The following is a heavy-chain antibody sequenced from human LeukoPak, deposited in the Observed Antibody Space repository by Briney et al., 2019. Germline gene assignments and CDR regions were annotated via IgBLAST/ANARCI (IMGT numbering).Heavy chain of an antibody. J-gene: IGHJ6*02. Sequence: SETLSLTCNVSGGSISSYYWNWIRQPPGEGLEWIGYIYYGGSTNYNPSLKSRVTISLDTSKNQFSLKLNSVTAADTAVYYCARSLQYNNNNYFYYGMDVWGQGTTVTVSS. CDR1: GGSISSYY. CDR3: ARSLQYNNNNYFYYGMDV. V-gene: IGHV4-59*01. D-gene: IGHD3-10*01. CDR2: IYYGGST.